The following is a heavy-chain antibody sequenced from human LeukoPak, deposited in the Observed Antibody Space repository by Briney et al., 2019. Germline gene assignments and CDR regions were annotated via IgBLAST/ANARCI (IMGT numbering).Heavy chain of an antibody. Sequence: PSETLSLTCAVYGGSFSGYYWSWIRQPPGKGLEWIGEINHSGSTNYNPSLKSRVTISVDTSKNQFSLKLSSVTAADTAVYYCARRLDLWGRGTLVTVSS. CDR2: INHSGST. J-gene: IGHJ2*01. CDR1: GGSFSGYY. V-gene: IGHV4-34*01. CDR3: ARRLDL.